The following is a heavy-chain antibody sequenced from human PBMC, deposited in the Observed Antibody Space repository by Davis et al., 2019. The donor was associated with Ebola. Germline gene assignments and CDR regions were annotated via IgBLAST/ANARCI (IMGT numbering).Heavy chain of an antibody. V-gene: IGHV5-51*01. D-gene: IGHD1-20*01. J-gene: IGHJ3*02. CDR3: ATLRRTITGMDDGFDI. Sequence: GESLKISCKASGYSFTSYWIGWVRQMPGKGLEWMGIIFTGDSDTRYRPSFRGQVTISADKSFKTAFLQWSSLKASDTARYYCATLRRTITGMDDGFDIWGQGTMVTVSS. CDR2: IFTGDSDT. CDR1: GYSFTSYW.